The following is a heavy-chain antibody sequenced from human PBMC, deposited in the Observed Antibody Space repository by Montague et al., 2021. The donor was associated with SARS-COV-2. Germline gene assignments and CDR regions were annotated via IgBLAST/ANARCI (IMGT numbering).Heavy chain of an antibody. V-gene: IGHV3-15*01. J-gene: IGHJ3*02. CDR1: GFTFSNAW. D-gene: IGHD4-17*01. CDR2: IKSKTDGGTT. CDR3: TTDTRLIYGDYVTSPTEKDDAFDI. Sequence: SLRLSCAASGFTFSNAWMSWVRQAPGKGLEWVGRIKSKTDGGTTDYAAPVKGSFTISRADSKNTLYLQMNSLKTEDTAVYYCTTDTRLIYGDYVTSPTEKDDAFDIWGQGTMVIVSS.